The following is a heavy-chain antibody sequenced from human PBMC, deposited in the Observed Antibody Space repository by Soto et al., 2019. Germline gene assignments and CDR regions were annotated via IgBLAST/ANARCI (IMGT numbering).Heavy chain of an antibody. Sequence: PGEFLKISCQDSGYGFTTQCISWVRPMPGEGVEWVGRVDRSGSYTDYSPSLRGHVIISVDRSVSTAYLESSSLKAADSAIYYWLRPSSNTVAARTSFDPWGQGTLVTVSS. CDR3: LRPSSNTVAARTSFDP. CDR2: VDRSGSYT. CDR1: GYGFTTQC. V-gene: IGHV5-10-1*01. J-gene: IGHJ5*02. D-gene: IGHD6-6*01.